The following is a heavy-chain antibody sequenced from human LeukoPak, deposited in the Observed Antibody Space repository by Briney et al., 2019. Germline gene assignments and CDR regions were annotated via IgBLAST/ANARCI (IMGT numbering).Heavy chain of an antibody. D-gene: IGHD1-26*01. CDR3: ARGYPPLKAALSGTTWELLSSPLQRVFDY. J-gene: IGHJ4*02. V-gene: IGHV1-18*01. CDR1: GYTFTSYG. CDR2: ISAYNGNT. Sequence: ASAKVSCKASGYTFTSYGISWVRQAPGQGLEWMGWISAYNGNTNYVQKLQGRVTMTTDTSTSTAYMELRSLRSDDTAVYYCARGYPPLKAALSGTTWELLSSPLQRVFDYWGQGTLVTVSS.